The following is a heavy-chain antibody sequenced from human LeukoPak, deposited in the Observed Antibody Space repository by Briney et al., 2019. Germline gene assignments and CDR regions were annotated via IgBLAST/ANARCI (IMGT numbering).Heavy chain of an antibody. Sequence: GGSLRLSCAASGFTFSSYEMNWVRQAPGKRLEWVSSITSSSRYIYYADSVKGRFTISRDNAKNSLYLQMDSLRAEDTAVYYCARDPYSGNYYAYYYYYMDVWGKGTTVTVSS. CDR3: ARDPYSGNYYAYYYYYMDV. J-gene: IGHJ6*03. CDR1: GFTFSSYE. V-gene: IGHV3-21*01. CDR2: ITSSSRYI. D-gene: IGHD1-26*01.